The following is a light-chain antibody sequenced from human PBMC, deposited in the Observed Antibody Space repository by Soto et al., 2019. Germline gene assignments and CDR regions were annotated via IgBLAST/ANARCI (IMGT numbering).Light chain of an antibody. J-gene: IGLJ3*02. CDR3: CSYAGSSLV. Sequence: QSALTQPASVSGSPGQSITISCTGTSSDVGKYNVVSWYQQHPGQAPKVMIYEGSKRPSGVSNRFFGSKSGNTAPLTISGHHAEDEAYYYCCSYAGSSLVFGRGTKLTVL. CDR1: SSDVGKYNV. V-gene: IGLV2-23*01. CDR2: EGS.